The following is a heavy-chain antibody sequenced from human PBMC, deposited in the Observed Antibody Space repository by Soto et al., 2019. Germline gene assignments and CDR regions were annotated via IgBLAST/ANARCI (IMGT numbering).Heavy chain of an antibody. Sequence: GGSLRLSCAASGFTFSSYWMSWVRQAPGKGLEWVANIKQDGSEKYYVDSVKGRFTISRDNAKNSLYLQMNSLRAEDTAVYYCARELERRSYYYYGMDVWGQGTTVTVSS. CDR1: GFTFSSYW. V-gene: IGHV3-7*01. J-gene: IGHJ6*02. CDR2: IKQDGSEK. D-gene: IGHD1-1*01. CDR3: ARELERRSYYYYGMDV.